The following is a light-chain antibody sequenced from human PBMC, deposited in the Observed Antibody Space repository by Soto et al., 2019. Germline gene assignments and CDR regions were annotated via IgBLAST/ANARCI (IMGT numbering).Light chain of an antibody. CDR3: QQYGSSPIT. CDR1: QSIMNNY. Sequence: EIVLTQSPGTLPLSPGERVTLSCRASQSIMNNYLAWYQQKPGQAPRLLIYGASSRVTGIPDRFSGSGSGTDFNLTISRLEPEDFAVYHCQQYGSSPITFGQGTRLEIK. CDR2: GAS. J-gene: IGKJ5*01. V-gene: IGKV3-20*01.